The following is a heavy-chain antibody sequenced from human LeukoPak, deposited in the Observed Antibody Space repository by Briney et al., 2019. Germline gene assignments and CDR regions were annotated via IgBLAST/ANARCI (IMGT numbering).Heavy chain of an antibody. CDR1: GYTFTGYY. CDR2: INPNSGGT. D-gene: IGHD4-23*01. V-gene: IGHV1-2*02. CDR3: ARVRGYGGNSGMGY. J-gene: IGHJ4*02. Sequence: ASVKVSCKASGYTFTGYYMHWVRQAPGQGLEWMGWINPNSGGTKYAQKFQGRVTMTRDMSISTVYMELNSLRSEDTAVYYCARVRGYGGNSGMGYWGQGTLVTVSS.